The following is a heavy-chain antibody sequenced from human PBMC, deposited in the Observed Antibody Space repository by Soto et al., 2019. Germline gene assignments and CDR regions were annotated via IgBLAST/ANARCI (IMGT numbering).Heavy chain of an antibody. CDR2: MSVSSSTT. D-gene: IGHD1-7*01. J-gene: IGHJ4*02. CDR3: AKNQERELPRVIDF. Sequence: EVRLLESGGGLVKPGGSLRLSCATSGLTFSNYAMSWVRQAPGGGLEWVSSMSVSSSTTYYAASVRGRFTISRDRSKNTLYLQMSSLRAEETALYYCAKNQERELPRVIDFWGQGTLVTVSS. CDR1: GLTFSNYA. V-gene: IGHV3-23*01.